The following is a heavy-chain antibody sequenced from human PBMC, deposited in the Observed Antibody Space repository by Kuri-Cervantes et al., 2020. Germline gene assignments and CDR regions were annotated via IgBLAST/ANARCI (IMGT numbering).Heavy chain of an antibody. Sequence: SWVRQGPGKGLEWVSAISGSGGSTYYADSVKGRFTISRDNSKNTLYLQMNSLRAEDTAVYYCAKMGVVASYYFDYWGQGTLVTVSS. CDR2: ISGSGGST. CDR3: AKMGVVASYYFDY. D-gene: IGHD2-15*01. V-gene: IGHV3-23*01. J-gene: IGHJ4*02.